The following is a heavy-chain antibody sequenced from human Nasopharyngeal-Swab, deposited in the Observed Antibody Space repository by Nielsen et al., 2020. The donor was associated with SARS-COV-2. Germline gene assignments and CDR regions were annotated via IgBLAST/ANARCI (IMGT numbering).Heavy chain of an antibody. CDR3: AKDGDHGDFTVGIDS. D-gene: IGHD4-17*01. V-gene: IGHV3-9*01. Sequence: SLKIPCAASGFTFDDYAMHWVRQAPGKGLEWVSGISWNSGDLGYADSVKDRFTISRDNAKNSLYLQMNSLRTEDTAFYYCAKDGDHGDFTVGIDSWGQGTLVTVSS. CDR2: ISWNSGDL. J-gene: IGHJ4*02. CDR1: GFTFDDYA.